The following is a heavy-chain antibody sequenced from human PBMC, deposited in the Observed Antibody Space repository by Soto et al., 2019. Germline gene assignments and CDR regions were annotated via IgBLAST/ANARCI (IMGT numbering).Heavy chain of an antibody. CDR1: GFSLDTSGVG. J-gene: IGHJ4*02. D-gene: IGHD3-9*01. Sequence: QITLKESGPTLVKPTQTLTLTCTFSGFSLDTSGVGVGWIRQPPGKTLEWLALIYWDDDKRYSPSLNSRLTITKDTSKNQVVLRMTPVDPVDTATYYCAHIFDFDWVWAFEYWGQGALVTVSS. CDR2: IYWDDDK. V-gene: IGHV2-5*02. CDR3: AHIFDFDWVWAFEY.